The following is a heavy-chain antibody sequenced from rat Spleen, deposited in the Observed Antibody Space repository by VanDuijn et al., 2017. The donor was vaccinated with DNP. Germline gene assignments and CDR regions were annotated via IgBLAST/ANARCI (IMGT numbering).Heavy chain of an antibody. Sequence: EVQLVESGGGLVQPGRSLKLSCAASGFTFSAYYMAWVRQAPAKGLEWVAYIGSAAYAPYYGDSVKGRFTISRDNAKSTLYLQMDSLRSEDTATYYCARPDYWGRGVMVTVSS. V-gene: IGHV5-25*01. CDR1: GFTFSAYY. CDR3: ARPDY. CDR2: IGSAAYAP. J-gene: IGHJ2*01.